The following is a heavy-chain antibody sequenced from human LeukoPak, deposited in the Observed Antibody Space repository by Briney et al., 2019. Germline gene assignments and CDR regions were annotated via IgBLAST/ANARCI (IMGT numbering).Heavy chain of an antibody. Sequence: ASVTVSYKASGYTFTSYAMNWVRQAPGQGLEWMGWINTNTGNPTYAQGFTGRFVFSLDTSVSTAYLQISSLKAEDTAVYYCANSYYYDSSGYYNQGRDAFDIWGQGTMVTVSS. CDR1: GYTFTSYA. V-gene: IGHV7-4-1*02. J-gene: IGHJ3*02. D-gene: IGHD3-22*01. CDR3: ANSYYYDSSGYYNQGRDAFDI. CDR2: INTNTGNP.